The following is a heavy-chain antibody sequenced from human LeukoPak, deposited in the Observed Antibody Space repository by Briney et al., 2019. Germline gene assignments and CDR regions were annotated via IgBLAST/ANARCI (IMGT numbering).Heavy chain of an antibody. J-gene: IGHJ3*02. Sequence: SETLSLTCAVYGGSFSGYYWSWIRQPPGKGLEWIGEINHSGSTNYNPSLKSRVTISVDTSKNQFSLKLSSVTAADTAVYYCARGRITMIVDSSIRPEDAFDIWGQGTMVTVSS. D-gene: IGHD3-22*01. CDR2: INHSGST. V-gene: IGHV4-34*01. CDR3: ARGRITMIVDSSIRPEDAFDI. CDR1: GGSFSGYY.